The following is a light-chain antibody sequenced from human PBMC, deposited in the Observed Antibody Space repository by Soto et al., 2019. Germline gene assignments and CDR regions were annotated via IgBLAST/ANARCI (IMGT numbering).Light chain of an antibody. V-gene: IGLV2-14*01. CDR2: DVS. J-gene: IGLJ1*01. Sequence: QSVLTQPASVSGSPGQSITISCTGTSSDVAGYDYVSWYQQHPGKAPKLIIYDVSNRPSGVSNRFSGSKSGNTASLTISGLQAEDEADYYCCSHTSRSPRVFGTGTKLTVL. CDR3: CSHTSRSPRV. CDR1: SSDVAGYDY.